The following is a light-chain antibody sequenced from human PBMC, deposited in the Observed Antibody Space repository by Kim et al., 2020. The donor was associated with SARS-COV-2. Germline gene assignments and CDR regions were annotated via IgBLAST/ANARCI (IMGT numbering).Light chain of an antibody. CDR1: SLASRT. J-gene: IGLJ3*02. CDR2: YDT. CDR3: QVWVSNNEWV. V-gene: IGLV3-21*04. Sequence: PGTTANTSCGGTSLASRTVHWDQQRPGQAPVLVIYYDTDRPSVIPERFSGSDSGNTATLSISRVEAGNEADYYCQVWVSNNEWVFGGGTQLTVL.